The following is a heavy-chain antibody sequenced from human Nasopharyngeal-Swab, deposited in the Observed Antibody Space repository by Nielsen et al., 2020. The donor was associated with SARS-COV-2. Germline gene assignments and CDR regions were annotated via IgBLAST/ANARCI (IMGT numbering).Heavy chain of an antibody. CDR1: GGSIRSGGYS. V-gene: IGHV4-30-2*01. J-gene: IGHJ4*02. D-gene: IGHD3-10*01. CDR3: ARGPLWFGESNYFDY. CDR2: IYPSGST. Sequence: SDTLSLTCTVSGGSIRSGGYSWNWIRQPPGKGLEWIGYIYPSGSTYYNPSLKSRVTISIDRSKNQFSLNLTSVTAADTAVYYCARGPLWFGESNYFDYWGQGTLVTVPS.